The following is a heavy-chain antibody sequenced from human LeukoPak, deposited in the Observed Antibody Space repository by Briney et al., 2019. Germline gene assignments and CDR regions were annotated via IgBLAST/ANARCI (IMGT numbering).Heavy chain of an antibody. J-gene: IGHJ4*02. CDR3: ARGGLHYFDF. D-gene: IGHD3-16*01. V-gene: IGHV4-4*07. CDR1: GDSISSYY. CDR2: FSPSGST. Sequence: PSETLSLTCTVSGDSISSYYWSWIRQPAGKGLEWIGHFSPSGSTKYNPSLKGRVTMSVDTSKTQFSLRLNSVTAADTALYYCARGGLHYFDFWGQGALVTVSS.